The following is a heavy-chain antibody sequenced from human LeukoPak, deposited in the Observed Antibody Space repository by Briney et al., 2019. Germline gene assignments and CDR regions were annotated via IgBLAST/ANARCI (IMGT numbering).Heavy chain of an antibody. CDR3: ARHRGLGYCSSTSCYADAFDI. J-gene: IGHJ3*02. CDR2: IYPGDSGT. Sequence: GESLKISCKGSGYSFTSYWIGWVRQMAGKGLEWMGIIYPGDSGTRYSPYFQGQVTISADKSISTAYLQWSSLKASDTAMYYCARHRGLGYCSSTSCYADAFDIWGQGTMVTVSS. D-gene: IGHD2-2*01. CDR1: GYSFTSYW. V-gene: IGHV5-51*01.